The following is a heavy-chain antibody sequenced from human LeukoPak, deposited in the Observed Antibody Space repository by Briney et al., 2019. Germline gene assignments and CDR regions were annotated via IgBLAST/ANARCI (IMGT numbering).Heavy chain of an antibody. V-gene: IGHV3-30*02. Sequence: GGCLRLSCAASGFTFSSYGMHWVRQAPGKGLEWVAFIRYDGSNKYYADSVKGRFTISRDNSKNTLYLQMNSLRAEDTAVYYCAKDRHSGSNLGYMDVWGKGTTVTISS. D-gene: IGHD1-26*01. CDR1: GFTFSSYG. CDR3: AKDRHSGSNLGYMDV. CDR2: IRYDGSNK. J-gene: IGHJ6*03.